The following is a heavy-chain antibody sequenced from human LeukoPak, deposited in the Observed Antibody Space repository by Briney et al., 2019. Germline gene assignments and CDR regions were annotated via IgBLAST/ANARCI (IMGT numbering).Heavy chain of an antibody. D-gene: IGHD3-10*01. Sequence: ASVKVSCKASGYTFTSYGISWVRQAPGQGLEWMGWISAYNGNTNYAQKLQGRVTMTTDTSTSTAYMELRSLRSDDTAAYYCARDLFGSGKGYYYGMDVWGQGTTVTVS. CDR3: ARDLFGSGKGYYYGMDV. V-gene: IGHV1-18*01. J-gene: IGHJ6*02. CDR2: ISAYNGNT. CDR1: GYTFTSYG.